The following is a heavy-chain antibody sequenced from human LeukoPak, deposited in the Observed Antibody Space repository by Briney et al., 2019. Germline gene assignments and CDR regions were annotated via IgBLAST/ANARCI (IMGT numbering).Heavy chain of an antibody. CDR3: ARVSDRASSGLDY. CDR2: IIPILGIA. Sequence: SVKVSCKASGGTFSSYAISWVRQAPGQGLEWMGRIIPILGIANYAQKFQGRVTITRDTSASTAYMELSSLRSEDTAVYYCARVSDRASSGLDYWGQGTLVTVSS. V-gene: IGHV1-69*04. CDR1: GGTFSSYA. D-gene: IGHD6-19*01. J-gene: IGHJ4*02.